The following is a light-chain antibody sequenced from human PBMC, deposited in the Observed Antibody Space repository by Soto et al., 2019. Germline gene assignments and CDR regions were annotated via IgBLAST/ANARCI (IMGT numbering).Light chain of an antibody. CDR2: NDY. J-gene: IGLJ2*01. V-gene: IGLV1-47*02. CDR3: AVWDDSLSGVV. Sequence: QSVLAQPPSASGTPGQRVTISGSGSTSNVGSNLASWYQQLPGSSPKLLIYNDYERPSVVPDRFSGSKSGTSASLGISGLRSEDEADYFCAVWDDSLSGVVFGGGTKLTVL. CDR1: TSNVGSNL.